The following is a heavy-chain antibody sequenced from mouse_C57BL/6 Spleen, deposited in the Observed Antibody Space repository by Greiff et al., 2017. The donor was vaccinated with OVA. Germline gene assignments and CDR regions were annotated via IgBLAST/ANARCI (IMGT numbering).Heavy chain of an antibody. CDR1: GFTFSDYY. D-gene: IGHD1-1*01. Sequence: EVMLVESGGGLVQPGGSVKLSCTASGFTFSDYYMAWVRQGPEKGLEWVANINYDGSSTYYLDSLKSRFIISRDNAKNILYLQMSSLKSEDTATYYCARDAYYGIRLGYWGPRTTLTVSS. V-gene: IGHV5-16*01. CDR2: INYDGSST. CDR3: ARDAYYGIRLGY. J-gene: IGHJ2*01.